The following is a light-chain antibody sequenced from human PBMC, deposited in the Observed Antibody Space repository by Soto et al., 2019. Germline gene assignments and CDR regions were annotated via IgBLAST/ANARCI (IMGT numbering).Light chain of an antibody. CDR1: QSLSSSC. J-gene: IGKJ1*01. Sequence: IVLTHSPATLSLSPVESATLSCRPSQSLSSSCLAGYQQKPGQPPRLLIYDSSTRATGFPDRFSGSGSGTTFTLIIIRLEHEDFAVYYCQQYDISPWTFGQGTKVDIK. CDR3: QQYDISPWT. CDR2: DSS. V-gene: IGKV3-20*01.